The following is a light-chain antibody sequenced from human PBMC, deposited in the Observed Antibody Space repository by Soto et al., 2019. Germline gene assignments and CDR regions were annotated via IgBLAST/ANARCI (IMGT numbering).Light chain of an antibody. J-gene: IGKJ1*01. CDR1: QDIGND. V-gene: IGKV1-6*01. CDR2: TAS. Sequence: IQMTQSPSSMSASVGDRVTITCRASQDIGNDLGWYQQKPGKAPRLLISTASTLESGVPARFSGSGSGTHFILTISSLQPEDFATYFCLQDYDYPRTFGQGTQVEI. CDR3: LQDYDYPRT.